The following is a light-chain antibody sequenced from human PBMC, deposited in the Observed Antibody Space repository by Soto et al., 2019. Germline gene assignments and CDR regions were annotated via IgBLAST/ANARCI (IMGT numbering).Light chain of an antibody. Sequence: QSALTQPRSVSGSPGQSVTISCTGISNNYVSWYQQHPGKVPKVIVYDVTLRPSGVSDRFSGSRSGNTASLAISGLRAEDEADYYCCSYSGTYTEVVVGGGTKVNVL. CDR2: DVT. J-gene: IGLJ2*01. CDR3: CSYSGTYTEVV. CDR1: SNNY. V-gene: IGLV2-11*01.